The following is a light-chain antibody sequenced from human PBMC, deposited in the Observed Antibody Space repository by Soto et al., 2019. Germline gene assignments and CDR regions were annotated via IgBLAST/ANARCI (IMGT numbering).Light chain of an antibody. CDR3: QQSYPTPYT. CDR1: QSIRSY. Sequence: DIQMTQSPSSLSASVGDRVTITCRASQSIRSYLNWYHQKPGKTPQLLIYGSSNLQSGAPSRFTGSGSGTHFTPTIRSLQPEDFATYSCQQSYPTPYTFGTGTKLDIK. V-gene: IGKV1-39*01. J-gene: IGKJ2*01. CDR2: GSS.